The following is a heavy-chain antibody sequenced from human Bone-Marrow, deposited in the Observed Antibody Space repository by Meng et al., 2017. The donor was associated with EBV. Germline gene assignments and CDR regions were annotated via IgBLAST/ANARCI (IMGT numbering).Heavy chain of an antibody. CDR1: GGSLSGFS. CDR2: SNHSGSS. Sequence: QVHAESLEAAPYKISWTCPPICAVYGGSLSGFSWNWIRQPPEKGLGLSGESNHSGSSNCNPSLKSRVTIPVDTSKNQFALKLSSVTAADTAVYYCARGVYGSGSYDSHIGVDYWGQGTLVTVSS. D-gene: IGHD3-10*01. J-gene: IGHJ4*02. V-gene: IGHV4-34*01. CDR3: ARGVYGSGSYDSHIGVDY.